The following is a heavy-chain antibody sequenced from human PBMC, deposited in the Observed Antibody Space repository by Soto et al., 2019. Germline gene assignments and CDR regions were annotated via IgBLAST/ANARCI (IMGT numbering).Heavy chain of an antibody. D-gene: IGHD3-22*01. CDR2: LSWNGGLS. CDR1: GFSFDDYT. Sequence: PGGSLRLSCAVSGFSFDDYTMHWVRQAPGKGPEWVASLSWNGGLSGYADSVKSRFTISRDNAKSSVHLQMNNLRTEDTALYYCAKGRGTIVVTDAYDIWGQGTMVTVSS. CDR3: AKGRGTIVVTDAYDI. J-gene: IGHJ3*02. V-gene: IGHV3-9*01.